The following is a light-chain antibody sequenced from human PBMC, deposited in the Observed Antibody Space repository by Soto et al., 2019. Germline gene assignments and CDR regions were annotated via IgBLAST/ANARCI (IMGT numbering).Light chain of an antibody. CDR3: QHYGSSPYT. Sequence: EIVLTQSPGTLSLSPGETATLSCRASQSISSTYLAWFQQKPGQAPRLLIYGASSRFIGIPDRFSGSGSETDYTLTISRLEPEDFAVFYCQHYGSSPYTFGQGTKLEIK. J-gene: IGKJ2*01. CDR2: GAS. CDR1: QSISSTY. V-gene: IGKV3-20*01.